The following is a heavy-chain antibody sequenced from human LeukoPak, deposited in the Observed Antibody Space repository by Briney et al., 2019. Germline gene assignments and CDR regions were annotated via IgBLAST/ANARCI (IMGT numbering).Heavy chain of an antibody. CDR1: GFTFSRNA. Sequence: GGSLRLSCAASGFTFSRNAMSWVRQAPGKGLEWVSGLSGSGATTYYADSVKGRFTISRDNSKNTLSLQMNSLRAEDTAVYYCAKDLGVQWLVPYYFDYWGQGTLVTVSS. J-gene: IGHJ4*02. V-gene: IGHV3-23*01. D-gene: IGHD6-19*01. CDR2: LSGSGATT. CDR3: AKDLGVQWLVPYYFDY.